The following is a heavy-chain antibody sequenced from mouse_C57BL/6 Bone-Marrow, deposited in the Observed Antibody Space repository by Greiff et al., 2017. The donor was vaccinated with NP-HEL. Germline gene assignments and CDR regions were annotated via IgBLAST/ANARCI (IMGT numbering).Heavy chain of an antibody. Sequence: DVKLVESGAELVRPGASVKLSCTASGFNIKDDYMHWVKQRPEQGLEWIGWIDPENGDTEYASKFQGKATITADTSSNTAYLQLSSLTSEDTAVYYCTTDYDPFDYWGQGTTLTVSS. CDR3: TTDYDPFDY. CDR1: GFNIKDDY. V-gene: IGHV14-4*01. D-gene: IGHD2-4*01. CDR2: IDPENGDT. J-gene: IGHJ2*01.